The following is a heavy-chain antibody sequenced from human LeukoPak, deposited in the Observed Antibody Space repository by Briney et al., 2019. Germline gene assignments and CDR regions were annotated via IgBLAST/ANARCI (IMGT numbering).Heavy chain of an antibody. CDR1: GDSISSGGYY. J-gene: IGHJ4*02. CDR2: IHYSGST. V-gene: IGHV4-31*03. D-gene: IGHD2-8*01. CDR3: SRENGAFSPFGY. Sequence: PSETLSLTCTVSGDSISSGGYYWSWIRQHLGKGLEWIGYIHYSGSTYHNPSLKSRVTISRDTSKNQFSLNLTSVTAADTAVYYCSRENGAFSPFGYWGQGTLVTVLS.